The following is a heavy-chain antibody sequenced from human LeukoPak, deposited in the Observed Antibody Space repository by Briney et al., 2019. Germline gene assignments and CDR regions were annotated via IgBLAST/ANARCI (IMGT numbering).Heavy chain of an antibody. J-gene: IGHJ4*02. Sequence: GGSLRLSCAASGSTFSSYAMHWVRQAPGKGLEWVAVISYDGSNKYYADSVKGRFTISRDNSKNTLYLQMNSLRAEDTAVYYCARAAPYSSVFEEGEDFDYWGQGTLVTVSS. CDR2: ISYDGSNK. CDR3: ARAAPYSSVFEEGEDFDY. D-gene: IGHD6-19*01. CDR1: GSTFSSYA. V-gene: IGHV3-30-3*01.